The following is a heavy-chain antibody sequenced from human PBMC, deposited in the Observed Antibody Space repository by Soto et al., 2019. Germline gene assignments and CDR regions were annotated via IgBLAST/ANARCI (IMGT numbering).Heavy chain of an antibody. V-gene: IGHV1-8*01. CDR1: GYTFTSYD. D-gene: IGHD1-26*01. J-gene: IGHJ4*02. CDR2: MNPNSGNT. Sequence: ASVKVSCKASGYTFTSYDINWVRQATGQGLEWMGWMNPNSGNTGYAQKLQDRVTMTRNTSISTAYMELSSLRSEDTAVYYCAIGVGATLRVDYWGQGTLVTVSS. CDR3: AIGVGATLRVDY.